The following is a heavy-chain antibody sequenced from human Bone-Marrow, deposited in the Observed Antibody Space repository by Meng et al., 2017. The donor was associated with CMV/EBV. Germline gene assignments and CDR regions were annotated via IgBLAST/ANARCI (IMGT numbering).Heavy chain of an antibody. CDR3: EKPGGSSGYPPDY. D-gene: IGHD3-22*01. Sequence: AASGFSFPNYGMRWVRQAPGKGLEWVAIIWYDERNKYYGDSVRGRFTISRDNSQRTVDLQMNSLRAEDTAVYYCEKPGGSSGYPPDYWGQGILVTVSS. J-gene: IGHJ4*02. V-gene: IGHV3-33*06. CDR2: IWYDERNK. CDR1: GFSFPNYG.